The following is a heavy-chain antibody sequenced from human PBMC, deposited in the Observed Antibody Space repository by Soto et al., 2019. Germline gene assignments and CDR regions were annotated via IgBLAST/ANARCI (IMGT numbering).Heavy chain of an antibody. CDR2: ISAYNGNT. J-gene: IGHJ5*02. CDR1: GYTFTNYG. CDR3: ARGVGSGSYYNQYNLFDP. Sequence: QVQLVQSGAEVKKPGASVKVSCKASGYTFTNYGISWVRQAPGQGLEWMGWISAYNGNTKYAQKLQGRVTMTTDTSTSTASMEMRSLRSDDTAVYYCARGVGSGSYYNQYNLFDPWGQGTLVTVSS. D-gene: IGHD3-10*01. V-gene: IGHV1-18*01.